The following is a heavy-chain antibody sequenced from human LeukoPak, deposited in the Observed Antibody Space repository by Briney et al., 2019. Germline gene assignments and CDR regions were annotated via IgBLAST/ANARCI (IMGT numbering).Heavy chain of an antibody. J-gene: IGHJ5*02. V-gene: IGHV1-2*02. D-gene: IGHD2-15*01. CDR3: ARGDHVVVVAATRWFDP. CDR2: INPNSGGT. CDR1: GYTFTSYG. Sequence: ASVKVSCKASGYTFTSYGISWVRQAPGQGLEWMGWINPNSGGTNYAQKFQGRVTMTRDTSISTAYMELSRLRSDDTAVYYCARGDHVVVVAATRWFDPWGQGTLVTVSS.